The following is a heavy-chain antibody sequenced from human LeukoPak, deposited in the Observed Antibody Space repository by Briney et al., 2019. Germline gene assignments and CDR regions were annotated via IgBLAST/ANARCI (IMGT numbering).Heavy chain of an antibody. CDR2: IKSKTDGGTT. J-gene: IGHJ6*03. V-gene: IGHV3-15*01. CDR3: TTDLEDIVVVPADEDYYYMDV. Sequence: GGSLRLSCAASGFTFSNAWMSWVRQAPGKGLEWVGRIKSKTDGGTTDYAAPVKGRFTISRDDSKNTLYLQMNSLKTEDTAVYYCTTDLEDIVVVPADEDYYYMDVWGKGTTVTVSS. CDR1: GFTFSNAW. D-gene: IGHD2-2*01.